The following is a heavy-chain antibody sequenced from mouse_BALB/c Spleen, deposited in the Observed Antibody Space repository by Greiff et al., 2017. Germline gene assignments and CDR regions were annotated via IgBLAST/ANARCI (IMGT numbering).Heavy chain of an antibody. CDR1: GFTFSSYG. CDR2: ISSGGSYT. V-gene: IGHV5-6*01. CDR3: ARQGRYYGSSDFDY. Sequence: EVKLVESGGDLVKPGGSLKLSCAASGFTFSSYGMSWVRQTPDKRLEWVATISSGGSYTYYPDSVKGRFTISRDNAKNTLYLQMSSLKSEDTAMYYCARQGRYYGSSDFDYWGQGTTLTVSS. D-gene: IGHD1-1*01. J-gene: IGHJ2*01.